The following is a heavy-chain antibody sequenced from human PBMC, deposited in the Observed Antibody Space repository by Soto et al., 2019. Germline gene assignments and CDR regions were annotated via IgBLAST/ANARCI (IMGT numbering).Heavy chain of an antibody. J-gene: IGHJ4*02. CDR1: GDSVSSNSAA. CDR2: TYYRSKWYN. V-gene: IGHV6-1*01. Sequence: SQTLSLTCAISGDSVSSNSAAWNWIRQSPSRGLEWLGRTYYRSKWYNDYAVSVKSRITINPDTSKNQFSLQLNSVTPEDTAVYYCARGHSHDFWSGYYFDHWGQGTLVTVSS. D-gene: IGHD3-3*01. CDR3: ARGHSHDFWSGYYFDH.